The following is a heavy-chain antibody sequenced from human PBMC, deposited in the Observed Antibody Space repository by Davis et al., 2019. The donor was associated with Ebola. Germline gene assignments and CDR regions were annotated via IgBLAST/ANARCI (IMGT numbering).Heavy chain of an antibody. Sequence: GESLKISCAASGFTFSSYGMHWVRQAPGKGLEWVAVISYDGSNKYYADSVKGRFTISRDNSKNTLYLQMNSLRAEDTAVYYCAKVVHSGGDYRGGFDYWGQGTLVTVSS. CDR1: GFTFSSYG. J-gene: IGHJ4*02. V-gene: IGHV3-30*18. D-gene: IGHD4-17*01. CDR2: ISYDGSNK. CDR3: AKVVHSGGDYRGGFDY.